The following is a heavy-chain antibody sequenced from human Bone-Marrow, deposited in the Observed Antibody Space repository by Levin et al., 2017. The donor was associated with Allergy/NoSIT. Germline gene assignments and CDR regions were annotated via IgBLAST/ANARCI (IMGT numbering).Heavy chain of an antibody. J-gene: IGHJ4*02. Sequence: EASVKVSCKASGYSFIEYYIHWVRQAPGQGLEWLGWMNPKSGGISYAQKFQVRVSMTRHTSMRTAYMELGSLRSDDTAVYFCARATQYCGGNCHNDFWGQGTQVTVSS. CDR3: ARATQYCGGNCHNDF. CDR1: GYSFIEYY. CDR2: MNPKSGGI. V-gene: IGHV1-2*02. D-gene: IGHD2-21*02.